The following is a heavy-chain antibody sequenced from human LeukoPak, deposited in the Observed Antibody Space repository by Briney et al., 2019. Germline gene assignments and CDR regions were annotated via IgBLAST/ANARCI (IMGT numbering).Heavy chain of an antibody. CDR2: IIPIFGTA. D-gene: IGHD6-13*01. J-gene: IGHJ6*02. CDR3: AREGSSSWYAPYYYYGMDV. Sequence: GASVKVSCKASGGTFSSYAISWVRQAPGQGLEWMGGIIPIFGTANYAQKFQGRVTITADESTSTAYMELRSLRSDDTAVYYCAREGSSSWYAPYYYYGMDVWGQGTTVTVSS. V-gene: IGHV1-69*13. CDR1: GGTFSSYA.